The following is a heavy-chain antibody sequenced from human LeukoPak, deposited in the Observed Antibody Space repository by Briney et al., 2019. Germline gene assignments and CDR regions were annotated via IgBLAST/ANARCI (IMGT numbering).Heavy chain of an antibody. Sequence: ASVKVSCKASGYTFIGFFIHWVRQAPGQGPEWMGWINPHSGDTSFAQQFQGRVTLTGDTSITTAYMELSRLRSDDTAVYYCARDLDYYGSGSFFNIWGQGTMVTVSS. D-gene: IGHD3-10*01. V-gene: IGHV1-2*02. J-gene: IGHJ3*02. CDR2: INPHSGDT. CDR1: GYTFIGFF. CDR3: ARDLDYYGSGSFFNI.